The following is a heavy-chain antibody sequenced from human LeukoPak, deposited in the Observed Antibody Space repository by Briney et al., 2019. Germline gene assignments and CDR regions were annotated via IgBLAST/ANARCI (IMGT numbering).Heavy chain of an antibody. D-gene: IGHD6-13*01. Sequence: SVKVSCKASGGTFSNYAISWVRQAPGQGLEWMGRIIPILGIANYAQKFQGRVTITADKSTSTAYMELRSLRSDDTAVYYCARDQGIAAAGTYYYYGMDVWGQGTTVTVSS. V-gene: IGHV1-69*04. CDR1: GGTFSNYA. CDR3: ARDQGIAAAGTYYYYGMDV. J-gene: IGHJ6*02. CDR2: IIPILGIA.